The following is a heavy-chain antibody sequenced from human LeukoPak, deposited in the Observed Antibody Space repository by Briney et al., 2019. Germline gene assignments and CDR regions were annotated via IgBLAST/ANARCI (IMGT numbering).Heavy chain of an antibody. CDR3: ARVGYRHYYGSGSYYPIDY. J-gene: IGHJ4*02. Sequence: ASVKVSCKASGYTFTSYGISWVRQAPGQGLEWMGWISAYNGNTNYAQKLRGRVTMTTDTSTSTAYMELRSLRSDDTAVYYCARVGYRHYYGSGSYYPIDYWGQGTLVTVSS. CDR2: ISAYNGNT. V-gene: IGHV1-18*01. D-gene: IGHD3-10*01. CDR1: GYTFTSYG.